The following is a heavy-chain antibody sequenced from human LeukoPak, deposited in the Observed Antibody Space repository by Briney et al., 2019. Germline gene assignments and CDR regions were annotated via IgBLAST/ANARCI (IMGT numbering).Heavy chain of an antibody. J-gene: IGHJ4*02. V-gene: IGHV4-30-4*01. CDR2: IYYSGST. CDR3: ARVKDDYGGYFDY. CDR1: GGSISSGDYY. D-gene: IGHD4-23*01. Sequence: SETLSLTCTVSGGSISSGDYYWSWIRQPPGKGLEWIGYIYYSGSTYYNPSLKSRVTISVDTSKNQFSLKLSSVTAADTAVYYCARVKDDYGGYFDYWGQRTLVTVSS.